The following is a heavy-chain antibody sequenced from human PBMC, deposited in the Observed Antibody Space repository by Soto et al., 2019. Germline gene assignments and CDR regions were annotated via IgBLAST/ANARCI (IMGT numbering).Heavy chain of an antibody. CDR2: IAVGSGNT. CDR3: ARGRGYGAFDI. V-gene: IGHV1-58*02. J-gene: IGHJ3*02. CDR1: GFTFTSSA. Sequence: ASVKVSCKASGFTFTSSAMQWVRQARGQRLEWIGWIAVGSGNTNYAQKFQGRVTMTRDTSTSTVYMELSSLRSEDTAVYYCARGRGYGAFDIWGQGTMVTVSS. D-gene: IGHD3-22*01.